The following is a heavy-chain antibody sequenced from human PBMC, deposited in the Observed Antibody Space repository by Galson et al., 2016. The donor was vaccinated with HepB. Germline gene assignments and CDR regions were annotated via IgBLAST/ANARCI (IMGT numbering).Heavy chain of an antibody. V-gene: IGHV4-61*01. J-gene: IGHJ4*02. CDR2: IYYSEST. D-gene: IGHD3-22*01. CDR3: ARVYGSSGYLPDS. CDR1: GGSVSGGSFY. Sequence: SETLSLTCTVSGGSVSGGSFYWSWIRQPPGKGLEWVGYIYYSESTNYNPSPKSRVTISVDTSKNQFSLNLSSVTAADTAVYYCARVYGSSGYLPDSWGQGTLVTVSS.